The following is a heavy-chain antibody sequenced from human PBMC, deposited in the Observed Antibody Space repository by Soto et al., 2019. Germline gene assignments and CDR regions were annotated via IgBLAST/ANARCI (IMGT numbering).Heavy chain of an antibody. J-gene: IGHJ6*02. V-gene: IGHV1-2*02. CDR1: GYTFTGYY. Sequence: ASVKVSCKASGYTFTGYYMHWVRQAPGQGLEWMGWINPNSGGTNYAQKFQGRVTMTRDTSISTAYMELSRLRSDDTAVYYCARELGIAVDAARYYYYGMDVWGQGTTVTVSS. D-gene: IGHD6-19*01. CDR3: ARELGIAVDAARYYYYGMDV. CDR2: INPNSGGT.